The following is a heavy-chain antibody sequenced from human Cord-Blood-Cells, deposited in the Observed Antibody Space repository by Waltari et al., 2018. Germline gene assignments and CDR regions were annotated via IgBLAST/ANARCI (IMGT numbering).Heavy chain of an antibody. J-gene: IGHJ6*02. D-gene: IGHD7-27*01. CDR1: GDSVSSNSAA. CDR3: ARELGKEMYYYYGMDV. V-gene: IGHV6-1*01. CDR2: TYYRAKWYN. Sequence: QVQLQQSGPGLVKPSQTLSLTCAISGDSVSSNSAAWNWIRQSPSRGIEWLGRTYYRAKWYNDYAVTVKSRITINPYTSKNQFSLQLNSVTPEDTAVYYCARELGKEMYYYYGMDVWGQGTTVTVSS.